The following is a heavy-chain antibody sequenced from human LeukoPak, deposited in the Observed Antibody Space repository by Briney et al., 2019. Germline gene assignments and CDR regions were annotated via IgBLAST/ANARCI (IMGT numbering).Heavy chain of an antibody. CDR2: ITDSGDST. CDR3: AKDPPTTETHY. D-gene: IGHD1-14*01. CDR1: GFTFSSYA. J-gene: IGHJ4*02. Sequence: GGSLRLSCAASGFTFSSYAMSWVRQAPGKGLEWVSAITDSGDSTFYADSVKGRFTISRDNSKNTLYLQMNSLRAEDTAVYYCAKDPPTTETHYWGQGTLVTVSS. V-gene: IGHV3-23*01.